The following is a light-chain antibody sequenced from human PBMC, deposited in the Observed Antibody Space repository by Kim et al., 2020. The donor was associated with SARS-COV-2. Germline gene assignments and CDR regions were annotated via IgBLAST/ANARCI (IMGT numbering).Light chain of an antibody. CDR3: SSYTSSSTRV. CDR2: DVS. Sequence: GKSITISCTGTSSVVGGYNYVSWYQQHPGKAPKLMIYDVSNRPSGVSNRFSGSKSGNTASLTISGLQAEDEADYYCSSYTSSSTRVFGGGTQLTVL. CDR1: SSVVGGYNY. J-gene: IGLJ3*02. V-gene: IGLV2-14*03.